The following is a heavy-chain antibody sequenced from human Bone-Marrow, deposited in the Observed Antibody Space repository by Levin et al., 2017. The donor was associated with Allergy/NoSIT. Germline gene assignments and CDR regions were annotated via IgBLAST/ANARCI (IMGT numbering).Heavy chain of an antibody. CDR1: GFTFSNYA. J-gene: IGHJ4*02. Sequence: GGSLRLSCAVSGFTFSNYALSWVRRAPGKGLEWVSVINYNGSRTYSADSVKGRFTISRDNSKNTVYLQMNCLRVEDTAVYYCSKDSTSGSSPVGGTHFDYWGQGTLVTVSS. CDR2: INYNGSRT. D-gene: IGHD3-10*01. V-gene: IGHV3-23*01. CDR3: SKDSTSGSSPVGGTHFDY.